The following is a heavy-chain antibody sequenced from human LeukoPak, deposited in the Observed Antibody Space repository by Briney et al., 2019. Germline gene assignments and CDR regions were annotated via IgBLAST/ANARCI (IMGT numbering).Heavy chain of an antibody. Sequence: PGGSLRLSCAASGFTFSSYGMHWVRQAPGKGLEWVAVIWYDGSNKYYADSVKGRFTISRDNFKNTLYLQMNSLRAEDTAVYYCARDLQVAAAGNFDYWGQGTLVTVSS. J-gene: IGHJ4*02. CDR2: IWYDGSNK. D-gene: IGHD6-13*01. V-gene: IGHV3-33*01. CDR3: ARDLQVAAAGNFDY. CDR1: GFTFSSYG.